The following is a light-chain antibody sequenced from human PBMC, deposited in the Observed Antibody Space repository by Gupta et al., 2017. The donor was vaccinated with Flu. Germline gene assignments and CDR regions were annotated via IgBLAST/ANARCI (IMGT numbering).Light chain of an antibody. Sequence: QSALTQPASVSGSPGQSITISCTGTSSDVGGYNYVSWYQQHPGKAPKVIIYEVSNRPSGVSNRFSGSKSGNTASLTISGLQPEDEADYYCSSYTSSITLVFGGGTKLTVL. V-gene: IGLV2-14*01. CDR3: SSYTSSITLV. J-gene: IGLJ2*01. CDR2: EVS. CDR1: SSDVGGYNY.